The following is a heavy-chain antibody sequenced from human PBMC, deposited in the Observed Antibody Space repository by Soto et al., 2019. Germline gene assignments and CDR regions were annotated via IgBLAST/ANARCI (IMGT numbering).Heavy chain of an antibody. CDR3: ARENYGETYFDY. CDR1: GFTFSSYA. V-gene: IGHV3-30-3*01. CDR2: ISYDGSNK. J-gene: IGHJ4*02. D-gene: IGHD1-7*01. Sequence: PGGSLRLSCAASGFTFSSYAMRWVRQAPGKGLEWVAVISYDGSNKYYADSVKGRFTISRDNSKNTLYLQMNSLRAEDTAVYYCARENYGETYFDYWGQGTLVTVSS.